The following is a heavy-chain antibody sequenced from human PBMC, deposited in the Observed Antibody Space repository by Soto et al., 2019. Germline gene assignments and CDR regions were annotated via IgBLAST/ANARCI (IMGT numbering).Heavy chain of an antibody. Sequence: ASETLSLTCSVSGGSIRSDVWSWLRQPPGKGLEWIGYIYNNGGTNYNPSLMSRVTISRDTSKNHFSLTLSSVTASDTAVYYCARVITGTDVFDIWGRGTMVTVSS. CDR3: ARVITGTDVFDI. J-gene: IGHJ3*02. D-gene: IGHD1-20*01. V-gene: IGHV4-59*01. CDR1: GGSIRSDV. CDR2: IYNNGGT.